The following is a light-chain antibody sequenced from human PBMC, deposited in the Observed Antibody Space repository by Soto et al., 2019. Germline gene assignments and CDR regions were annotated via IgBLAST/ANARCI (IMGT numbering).Light chain of an antibody. CDR2: SNT. J-gene: IGLJ3*02. CDR3: QAYDYSLTASV. CDR1: NSNIGINP. Sequence: QSVLTQPPSASAPPGHRVTISCSGTNSNIGINPVNWYQQVPGAAPRLLIFSNTQRASGVPDRVSASKSGTSASLAISGLQSGDEADYYCQAYDYSLTASVFGGGTKLTVL. V-gene: IGLV1-44*01.